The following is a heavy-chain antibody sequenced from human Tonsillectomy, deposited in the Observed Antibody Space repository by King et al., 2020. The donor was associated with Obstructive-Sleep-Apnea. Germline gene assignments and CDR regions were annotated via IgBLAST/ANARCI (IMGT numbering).Heavy chain of an antibody. D-gene: IGHD6-13*01. CDR3: AREIATAGLDS. CDR2: ISSTSSTI. V-gene: IGHV3-48*04. Sequence: VQLVESGGGLVQPGGSLRLSCAASGFTFSSYSVNWVRQAPGKGLEWVSYISSTSSTIYYADSVKGRFTISRDNAKNSLYLQMNSLGAEDTAVYYCAREIATAGLDSWGQGTLVTVSS. CDR1: GFTFSSYS. J-gene: IGHJ4*02.